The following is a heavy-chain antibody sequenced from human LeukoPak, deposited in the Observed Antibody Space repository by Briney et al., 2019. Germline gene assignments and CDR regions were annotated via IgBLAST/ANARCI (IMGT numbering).Heavy chain of an antibody. J-gene: IGHJ4*02. D-gene: IGHD6-25*01. CDR2: IYYSGST. CDR1: GGSISGYC. Sequence: SETLSLTCTVSGGSISGYCWSWIRQPPGKGLEWIGYIYYSGSTNYNPSLKSRVTISVDTSKNQFSLKLSSVTAADTAVYYCARERQRRFDYWGQGTLVTVSS. CDR3: ARERQRRFDY. V-gene: IGHV4-59*01.